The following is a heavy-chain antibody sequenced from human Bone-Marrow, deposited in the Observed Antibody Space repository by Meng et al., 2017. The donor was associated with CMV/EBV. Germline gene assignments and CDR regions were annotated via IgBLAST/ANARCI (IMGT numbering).Heavy chain of an antibody. Sequence: ASVKVSCKGSGYTFTSYGISWVRQAPGQGLEWMGWISAYNGNTNYAQKLQGRVTMTTDTSTSTAYMELRSLRSDDTAVYYCARWEALGYCSSTSCQPIWGQGTMVTVSS. D-gene: IGHD2-2*01. J-gene: IGHJ3*02. CDR1: GYTFTSYG. V-gene: IGHV1-18*01. CDR2: ISAYNGNT. CDR3: ARWEALGYCSSTSCQPI.